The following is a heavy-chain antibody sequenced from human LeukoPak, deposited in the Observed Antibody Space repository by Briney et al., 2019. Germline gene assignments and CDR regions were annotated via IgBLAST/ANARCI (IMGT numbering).Heavy chain of an antibody. J-gene: IGHJ5*02. D-gene: IGHD3-3*01. Sequence: GGSLRLSCAASGFTFSSYWMSWVHQAPGKGLEWVANIKQDGSEKYYVDSVKGRFTISRDNAKNSLYLQMNSLRAEDTAVYYCARAGPPYYDFWSGYYIGWFDPWGQGTLVTVSS. CDR3: ARAGPPYYDFWSGYYIGWFDP. CDR2: IKQDGSEK. V-gene: IGHV3-7*01. CDR1: GFTFSSYW.